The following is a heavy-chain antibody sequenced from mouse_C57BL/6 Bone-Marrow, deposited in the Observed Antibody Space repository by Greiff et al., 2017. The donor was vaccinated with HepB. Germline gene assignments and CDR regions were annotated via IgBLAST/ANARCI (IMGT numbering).Heavy chain of an antibody. D-gene: IGHD2-3*01. V-gene: IGHV2-5*01. J-gene: IGHJ4*01. CDR3: AIYVIGHRYSAMGY. CDR1: GFSLTSYG. Sequence: QVQLQQSGPGLVQPSQSLSITCTVSGFSLTSYGVHWVRQSPGKGLEWLGVIWRGGSTDYNAAFMSRLSITKDNTKSQVFFKMNSLQADDTAIYSCAIYVIGHRYSAMGYWGQGTSVTVSS. CDR2: IWRGGST.